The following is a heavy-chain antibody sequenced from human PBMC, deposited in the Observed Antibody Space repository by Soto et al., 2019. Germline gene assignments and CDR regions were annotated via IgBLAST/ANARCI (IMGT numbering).Heavy chain of an antibody. J-gene: IGHJ4*02. CDR1: GGSISTYY. CDR2: IFYSDNT. CDR3: ARAGETYYDFWSGFSPIDY. V-gene: IGHV4-59*01. Sequence: SETLSLTCTVSGGSISTYYWIWVRQSPWKGLEWLGYIFYSDNTNYNPSLESRLSISVDTSKNQISLTLNSVTAADTAVYYCARAGETYYDFWSGFSPIDYWGPGTLVT. D-gene: IGHD3-3*01.